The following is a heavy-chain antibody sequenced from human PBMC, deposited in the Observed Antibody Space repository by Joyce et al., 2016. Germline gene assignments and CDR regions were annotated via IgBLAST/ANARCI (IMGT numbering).Heavy chain of an antibody. CDR2: IHGSGST. V-gene: IGHV4-61*02. CDR3: AREAVYKTYYYGMDV. J-gene: IGHJ6*02. D-gene: IGHD1-14*01. Sequence: QVQLQESGPGLVKPSQTLSLICTVSGGSINNNNYYWSWIRQPAGKGLEWIGRIHGSGSTTYTPSLKSRVTISIGTPKKQISLKVTSVTAADTAVYYCAREAVYKTYYYGMDVWGQGTTVTVSS. CDR1: GGSINNNNYY.